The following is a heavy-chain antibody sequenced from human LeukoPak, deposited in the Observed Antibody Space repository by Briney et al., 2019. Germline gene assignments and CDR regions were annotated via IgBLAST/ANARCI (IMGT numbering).Heavy chain of an antibody. V-gene: IGHV3-74*01. Sequence: GSLRLSCAASGFSFSTYWMHWVRQVPGTGLVWVSRTNTDGSITDYADSVKGRFTISRDNAKDTLYLQMNSLRPEDTAVYYCGRDLGGREGAWGQGTLVTVSS. CDR3: GRDLGGREGA. CDR1: GFSFSTYW. J-gene: IGHJ5*02. D-gene: IGHD1-26*01. CDR2: TNTDGSIT.